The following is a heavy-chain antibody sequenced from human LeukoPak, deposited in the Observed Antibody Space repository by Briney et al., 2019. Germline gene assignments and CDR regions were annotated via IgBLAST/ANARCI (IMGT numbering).Heavy chain of an antibody. CDR2: ISYSGST. CDR1: GGSISSATYY. D-gene: IGHD3-16*02. V-gene: IGHV4-31*03. Sequence: PSETLSLTCTVSGGSISSATYYWSWIRQHPGKGLEYIGYISYSGSTYYNPSLKSRLTISVDTSKNQFSLKLSSVTAADTAVYYCARVVGDYVWGSYRYDYWGQGTLVTVSS. CDR3: ARVVGDYVWGSYRYDY. J-gene: IGHJ4*02.